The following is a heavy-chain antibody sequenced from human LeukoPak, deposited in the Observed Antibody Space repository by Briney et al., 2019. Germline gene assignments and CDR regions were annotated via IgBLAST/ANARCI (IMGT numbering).Heavy chain of an antibody. Sequence: SETLSLTCAVYGGSFSGYYWSWIRQPPGKGLEWIGEINHSGSTNYNPSLKSRVTISVDTPKNQFSLKLSSVTAADTAVYYCARRVFGRYCSSTSCYSGYFDYWGQGTLVTVSS. D-gene: IGHD2-2*01. CDR2: INHSGST. J-gene: IGHJ4*02. CDR3: ARRVFGRYCSSTSCYSGYFDY. CDR1: GGSFSGYY. V-gene: IGHV4-34*01.